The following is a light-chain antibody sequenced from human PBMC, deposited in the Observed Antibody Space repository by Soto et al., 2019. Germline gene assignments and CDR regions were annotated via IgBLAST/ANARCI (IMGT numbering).Light chain of an antibody. J-gene: IGLJ1*01. V-gene: IGLV2-23*01. CDR2: KGT. CDR1: SSDVGAYDS. Sequence: ALAQPASVSGSPGQSITISCTGTSSDVGAYDSVSWYQQHPHKAPQLIIYKGTQRPSGVSTRFSASTSGNAASLTISGLQAGDEADYFCCSSAPESTYVFGTGTKVTGL. CDR3: CSSAPESTYV.